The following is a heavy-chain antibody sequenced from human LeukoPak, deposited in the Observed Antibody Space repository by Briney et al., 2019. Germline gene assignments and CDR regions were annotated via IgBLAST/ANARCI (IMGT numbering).Heavy chain of an antibody. CDR2: INHSGST. CDR3: AGNSGYCSGGSCYSGLDY. Sequence: SETLSLTCAVYGGSFSGYYWSWIRRPPGKGLEWIGEINHSGSTNYNPSLKSRVTISVDTSKNQFSLKLSSVTAADTAVYYCAGNSGYCSGGSCYSGLDYWGQGTLVTVSS. J-gene: IGHJ4*02. V-gene: IGHV4-34*01. D-gene: IGHD2-15*01. CDR1: GGSFSGYY.